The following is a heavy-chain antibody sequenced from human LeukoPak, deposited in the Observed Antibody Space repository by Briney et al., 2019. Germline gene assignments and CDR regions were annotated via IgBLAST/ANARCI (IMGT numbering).Heavy chain of an antibody. CDR2: INEDGSTT. CDR1: GFTFSSYW. Sequence: PGVSLRLSCAASGFTFSSYWMHWIRQVPGKGLVWVSRINEDGSTTNYPDSVKGRFTISRDNAKNTLYLQMNSLRAEDTAVYYCTTAGQWRFDSWGLGTLVTVS. CDR3: TTAGQWRFDS. J-gene: IGHJ4*02. V-gene: IGHV3-74*01. D-gene: IGHD6-19*01.